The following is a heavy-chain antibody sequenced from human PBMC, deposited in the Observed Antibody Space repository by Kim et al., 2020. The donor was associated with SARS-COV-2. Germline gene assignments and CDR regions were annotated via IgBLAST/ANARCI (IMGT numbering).Heavy chain of an antibody. CDR1: GASISSSSYY. D-gene: IGHD5-12*01. CDR3: ARHQRIYNNGLGGYLDY. J-gene: IGHJ4*02. V-gene: IGHV4-39*01. CDR2: FYYSGNT. Sequence: SETLSLTCIVSGASISSSSYYWDWIRQPPGKGLEWIGSFYYSGNTYYNPSLKSRVTMSVDTSKNQFSLKLSSVTAADTAVYYCARHQRIYNNGLGGYLDYWGQGTLATVST.